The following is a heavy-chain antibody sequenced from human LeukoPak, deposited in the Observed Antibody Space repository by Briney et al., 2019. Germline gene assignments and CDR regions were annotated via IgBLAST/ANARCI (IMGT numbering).Heavy chain of an antibody. D-gene: IGHD3-10*01. Sequence: PSETLSLTCAVYGGSFSGYYWSWIRQPPGKGLEWIGEINHSGSTNYNPSLKSRVTISVDTSKNQFSLKLSSVTAADTAAYYCARDRYYLGSESYFDYWGQGTLVTVSS. J-gene: IGHJ4*02. CDR1: GGSFSGYY. CDR3: ARDRYYLGSESYFDY. V-gene: IGHV4-34*01. CDR2: INHSGST.